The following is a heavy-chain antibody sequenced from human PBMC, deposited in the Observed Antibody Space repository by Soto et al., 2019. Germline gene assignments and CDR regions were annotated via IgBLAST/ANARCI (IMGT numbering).Heavy chain of an antibody. Sequence: ASVKVSCKASGGTFSSYAISWVRQAPGQGLEWMGGIIPIFGTANYAQKFQGRVTITADKSTSTAYMELSSLRSEDTAVYYCAILAGIAARPDYYYYGMDVWGQGTMVTVSS. CDR3: AILAGIAARPDYYYYGMDV. CDR2: IIPIFGTA. J-gene: IGHJ6*02. D-gene: IGHD6-6*01. CDR1: GGTFSSYA. V-gene: IGHV1-69*06.